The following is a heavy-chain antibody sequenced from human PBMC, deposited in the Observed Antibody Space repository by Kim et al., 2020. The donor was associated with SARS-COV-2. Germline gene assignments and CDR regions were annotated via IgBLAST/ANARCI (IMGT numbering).Heavy chain of an antibody. CDR2: IIPIFGTA. D-gene: IGHD6-6*01. J-gene: IGHJ6*02. CDR1: GGTFSSYA. Sequence: SVKVSCKASGGTFSSYAISWVRQAPGQGLEWMGGIIPIFGTANYAQKFQGRVTITADESTSTAYMELSSLRSEDTAVYYCARDEGVAARGVDYGMDVWGQGTTVTVSS. V-gene: IGHV1-69*13. CDR3: ARDEGVAARGVDYGMDV.